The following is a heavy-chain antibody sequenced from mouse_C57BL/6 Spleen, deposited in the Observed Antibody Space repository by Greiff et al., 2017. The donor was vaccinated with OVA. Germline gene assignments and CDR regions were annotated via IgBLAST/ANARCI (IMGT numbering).Heavy chain of an antibody. V-gene: IGHV1-18*01. CDR3: AREGVYDRAMDY. CDR2: INPNNGGT. D-gene: IGHD2-14*01. J-gene: IGHJ4*01. Sequence: DVQLQESGPELVKPGASVKIPCKASGYTFTDYNMDWVKQSHGKSLEWIGDINPNNGGTIYNQKFQGKATLTVDKSSSPAYMELRSLTSEDTAVEDCAREGVYDRAMDYGGQGTSVTVSS. CDR1: GYTFTDYN.